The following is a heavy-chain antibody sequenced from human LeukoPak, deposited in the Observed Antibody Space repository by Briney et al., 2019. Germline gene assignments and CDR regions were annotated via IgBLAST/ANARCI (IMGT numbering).Heavy chain of an antibody. CDR3: ARSAYDFWSGYRAPYYFDY. CDR1: GFTVSNNY. J-gene: IGHJ4*02. Sequence: SGGSLRLSCAASGFTVSNNYMSWVRQAPGKGLEWVAVIWYDGSNKYYADSVKGRFTISRDNSKNTLYLQMNSLRAEDTAVYYCARSAYDFWSGYRAPYYFDYWGQGTLVTVSS. CDR2: IWYDGSNK. D-gene: IGHD3-3*01. V-gene: IGHV3-33*08.